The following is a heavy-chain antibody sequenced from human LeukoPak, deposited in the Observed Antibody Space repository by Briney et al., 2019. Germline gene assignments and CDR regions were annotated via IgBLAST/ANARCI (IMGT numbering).Heavy chain of an antibody. CDR1: GFTFSSYS. Sequence: GGSLRLSCVASGFTFSSYSMDWVRQAPGKGLEWVSYISSLSSTIYYADSVKGRFTISRDNGQDSLSLQMNSLRDEDTAVCYCARADYDFWSGRHGMDVWGQGTTVSVSS. J-gene: IGHJ6*02. CDR2: ISSLSSTI. CDR3: ARADYDFWSGRHGMDV. D-gene: IGHD3-3*01. V-gene: IGHV3-48*02.